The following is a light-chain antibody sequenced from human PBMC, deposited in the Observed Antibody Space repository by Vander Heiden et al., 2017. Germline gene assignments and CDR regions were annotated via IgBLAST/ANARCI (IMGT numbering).Light chain of an antibody. J-gene: IGKJ2*01. CDR1: QDIRNY. CDR2: DAS. CDR3: QQDDNLPLYT. V-gene: IGKV1-33*01. Sequence: VEMTQSRSSLSASVGDRVTITCQASQDIRNYLHWPQQKPGKAPKLLIYDASNLEIGLPSRFRGSGYGPDFTFTSSSRQPVDIATYYFQQDDNLPLYTLGQGTKVEIK.